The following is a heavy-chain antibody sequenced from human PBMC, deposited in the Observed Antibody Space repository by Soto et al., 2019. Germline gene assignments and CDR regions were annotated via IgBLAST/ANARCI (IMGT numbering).Heavy chain of an antibody. D-gene: IGHD6-19*01. CDR2: MSGTGGST. J-gene: IGHJ4*02. Sequence: EVQLLESGGGLVQPGRSLRLSCAASGFTFSSYAMNWVRQAPGKGLEWVSAMSGTGGSTYYADSVKGRFTISRDNSKNTLYLQMNSLRVEDTAVFYCAKAGFSSGWSPSYCAYWGQGTLVTVSS. CDR3: AKAGFSSGWSPSYCAY. CDR1: GFTFSSYA. V-gene: IGHV3-23*01.